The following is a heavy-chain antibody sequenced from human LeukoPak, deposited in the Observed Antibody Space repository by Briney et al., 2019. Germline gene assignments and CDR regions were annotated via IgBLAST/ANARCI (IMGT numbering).Heavy chain of an antibody. J-gene: IGHJ4*02. Sequence: PGGSLRLSCAASGFTVSSNYMSWVRQAPGKGLEWVSVIYSGGSTYYADSVKGRFTMSRDNAKKSVSLQMNSLRADDTAIYYCSAILYHWGQGTLVTVSS. CDR3: SAILYH. CDR2: IYSGGST. D-gene: IGHD2-2*01. CDR1: GFTVSSNY. V-gene: IGHV3-66*01.